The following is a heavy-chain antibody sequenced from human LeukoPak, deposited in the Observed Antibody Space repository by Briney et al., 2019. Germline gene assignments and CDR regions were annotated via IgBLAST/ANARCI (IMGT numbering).Heavy chain of an antibody. Sequence: SETLSLTCTVSGGSISSSSYYWGWIRQPPGKGLEWIGSMYYSGSTDYYPTLKRRVTISRDTSKNQVSLKLSSVTAADTAVYYCATSSGSSYYFDYWGQGALVTVSS. CDR2: MYYSGST. CDR3: ATSSGSSYYFDY. D-gene: IGHD1-26*01. V-gene: IGHV4-39*07. J-gene: IGHJ4*02. CDR1: GGSISSSSYY.